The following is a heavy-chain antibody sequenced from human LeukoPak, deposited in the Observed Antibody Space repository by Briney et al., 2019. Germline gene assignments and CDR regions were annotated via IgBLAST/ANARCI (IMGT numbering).Heavy chain of an antibody. J-gene: IGHJ4*02. CDR2: ISGSGGST. Sequence: GGSLRLSCAASGFTFSSYAMSWVRQAPGKGLEWVSAISGSGGSTYYADSVKGRFTISRDNSKDTLYLQMNSLRAEDTAVYYCAKVRYYDFWSGYYTYWGQGTLVTVSS. V-gene: IGHV3-23*01. CDR1: GFTFSSYA. D-gene: IGHD3-3*01. CDR3: AKVRYYDFWSGYYTY.